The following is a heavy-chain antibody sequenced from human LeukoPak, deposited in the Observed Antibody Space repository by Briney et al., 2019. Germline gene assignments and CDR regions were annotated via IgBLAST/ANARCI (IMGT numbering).Heavy chain of an antibody. V-gene: IGHV1-24*01. Sequence: ASVKVSCKVSGYTLTELSMHWVRQAPGKGLEWMGGFDPEDGETIYAQKFQGRVAMTEDTSTDTAYMELSSLRSEDTAVYYCARYLRYEYYFDYWGQGTLVTVSS. CDR2: FDPEDGET. D-gene: IGHD1-1*01. J-gene: IGHJ4*02. CDR1: GYTLTELS. CDR3: ARYLRYEYYFDY.